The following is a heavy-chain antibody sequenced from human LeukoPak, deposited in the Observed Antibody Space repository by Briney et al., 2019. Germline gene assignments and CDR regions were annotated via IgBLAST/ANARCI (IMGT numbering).Heavy chain of an antibody. CDR2: SGGST. D-gene: IGHD2-15*01. Sequence: SGGSTSYAQKFQGRVTMTRDTSTSTVYMELSSLRSEDTAVYYCARDIRYCSGGSRYGAFDIWGQGTMVTVSS. J-gene: IGHJ3*02. V-gene: IGHV1-46*01. CDR3: ARDIRYCSGGSRYGAFDI.